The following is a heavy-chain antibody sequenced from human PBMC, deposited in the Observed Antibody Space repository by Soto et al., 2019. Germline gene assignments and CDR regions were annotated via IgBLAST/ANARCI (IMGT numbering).Heavy chain of an antibody. CDR1: GYSFTNYW. CDR3: VRPDSTGYYSH. D-gene: IGHD3-22*01. J-gene: IGHJ4*02. CDR2: INPADSDT. V-gene: IGHV5-51*01. Sequence: GESLKISCKGSGYSFTNYWIGWVRQMPGKGLEWMGIINPADSDTRYSPSFQGQVTVSADKSISTAYLQRGSLKASDTAIYYCVRPDSTGYYSHWGQGTPLTVSS.